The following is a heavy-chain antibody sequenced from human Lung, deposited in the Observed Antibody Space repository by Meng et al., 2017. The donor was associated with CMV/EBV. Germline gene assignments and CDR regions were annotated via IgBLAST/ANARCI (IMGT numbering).Heavy chain of an antibody. CDR2: IYYSGST. V-gene: IGHV4-59*01. CDR3: ARAWWHYYDSSGYYPTQTYYFDY. Sequence: SETLSLTCTVSGGSISSYYWSWIRQPPGKGLEWIWYIYYSGSTNYNPSLKSRVTISVDTSKNQFSLKLSSVTAADTAVYYCARAWWHYYDSSGYYPTQTYYFDYWGQGTLVTGSS. CDR1: GGSISSYY. D-gene: IGHD3-22*01. J-gene: IGHJ4*02.